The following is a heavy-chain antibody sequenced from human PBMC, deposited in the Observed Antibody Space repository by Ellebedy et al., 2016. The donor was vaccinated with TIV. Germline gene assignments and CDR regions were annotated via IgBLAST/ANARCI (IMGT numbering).Heavy chain of an antibody. CDR1: GFTFSSYA. D-gene: IGHD1-1*01. V-gene: IGHV3-30-3*01. Sequence: GESLKISXAASGFTFSSYAMHWVRQAPGKGLEWVAVISYDGSNKYYADSVKGRFTISRDNSKNTLYLQMNSLRAEDTAVYYCARTTDYGMDVWGQGTTVTVSS. CDR3: ARTTDYGMDV. CDR2: ISYDGSNK. J-gene: IGHJ6*02.